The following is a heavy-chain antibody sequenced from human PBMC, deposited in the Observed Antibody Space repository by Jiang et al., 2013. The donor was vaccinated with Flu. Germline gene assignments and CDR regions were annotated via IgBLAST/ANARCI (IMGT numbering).Heavy chain of an antibody. V-gene: IGHV1-2*02. D-gene: IGHD5-12*01. CDR2: INPSSGDT. CDR3: ARGSPIGATNFPFDY. CDR1: GYTFTGYY. Sequence: SGAEVKKPGASVKVSCKASGYTFTGYYMHWVRQAPGHGLEWMGWINPSSGDTKFAQKFQGRVTMTRDTSISAAYMELSSLTSDDTAVYFCARGSPIGATNFPFDYWGQGTLVTASS. J-gene: IGHJ4*02.